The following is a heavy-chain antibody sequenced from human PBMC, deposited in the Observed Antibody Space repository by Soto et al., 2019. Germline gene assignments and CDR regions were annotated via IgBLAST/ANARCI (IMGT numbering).Heavy chain of an antibody. CDR3: AKDILSDPRNYPDY. Sequence: SLRLSCAVSGFTFDDYAMHWARQAPGKGLEWVSGISWNSGNIGYADCVNGRFTISRDNAKNTLYLQMNSLRVEDTALYYCAKDILSDPRNYPDYWGQGTLVNVSS. V-gene: IGHV3-9*01. CDR1: GFTFDDYA. CDR2: ISWNSGNI. J-gene: IGHJ4*02. D-gene: IGHD1-7*01.